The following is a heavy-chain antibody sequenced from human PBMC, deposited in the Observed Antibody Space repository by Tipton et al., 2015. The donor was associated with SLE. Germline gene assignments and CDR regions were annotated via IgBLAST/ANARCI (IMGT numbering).Heavy chain of an antibody. CDR2: ISGSGGST. CDR3: AWDIGAFDI. Sequence: GSLRLSCTASGFTFSSYAISWVRQAPGKGLEWVSAISGSGGSTYYADSVKGRFTISRDNSKNTLYLQMNSLRAEDTAVYYCAWDIGAFDIWGQGTTVTVSS. D-gene: IGHD2-15*01. V-gene: IGHV3-23*01. J-gene: IGHJ3*02. CDR1: GFTFSSYA.